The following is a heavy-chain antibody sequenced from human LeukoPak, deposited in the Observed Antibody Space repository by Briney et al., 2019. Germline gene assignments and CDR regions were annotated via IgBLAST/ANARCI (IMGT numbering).Heavy chain of an antibody. CDR3: ARGCSGGSCPLDY. J-gene: IGHJ4*02. CDR2: IIPIFGTA. V-gene: IGHV1-69*05. CDR1: GGTFSSYA. Sequence: SVKVSCKASGGTFSSYAISWVRQAPGKGLEWVGGIIPIFGTANYAQKFQGRVTITTDESTSTAYMELSSLRSEDTAEYYCARGCSGGSCPLDYWGQGTLVTVSS. D-gene: IGHD2-15*01.